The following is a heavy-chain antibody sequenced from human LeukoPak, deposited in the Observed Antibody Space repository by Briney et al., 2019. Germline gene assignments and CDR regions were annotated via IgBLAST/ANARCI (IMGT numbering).Heavy chain of an antibody. J-gene: IGHJ3*01. CDR1: GFTVSSYY. CDR2: IYSGGST. D-gene: IGHD6-19*01. CDR3: ARDLPSGDSSGWYGACDL. Sequence: GGSLTLSCPASGFTVSSYYMSWVRQAPGKGLEWVSVIYSGGSTYYADSGQGGFTISRHNSKNTLHVQLTSLRAEDATVYYFARDLPSGDSSGWYGACDLWGQGTMVTVSS. V-gene: IGHV3-53*01.